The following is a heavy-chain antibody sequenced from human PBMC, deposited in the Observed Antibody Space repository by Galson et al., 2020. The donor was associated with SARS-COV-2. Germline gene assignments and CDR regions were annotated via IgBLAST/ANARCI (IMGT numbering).Heavy chain of an antibody. V-gene: IGHV3-11*01. J-gene: IGHJ3*02. CDR3: ARDYRGWQQFGVPEAFDI. Sequence: NSGGSLRLSCTASGFSFSDYSMNWIRQAPGKGLEWVSYISGSGSNIYYADSVKGRFTIFRDNAKNSLYLQMNSLRAEDTAVYYCARDYRGWQQFGVPEAFDIWGQGTMVTVS. D-gene: IGHD3-10*01. CDR1: GFSFSDYS. CDR2: ISGSGSNI.